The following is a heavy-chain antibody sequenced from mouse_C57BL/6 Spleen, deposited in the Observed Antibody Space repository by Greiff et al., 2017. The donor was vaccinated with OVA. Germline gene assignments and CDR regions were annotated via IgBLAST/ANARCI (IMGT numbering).Heavy chain of an antibody. J-gene: IGHJ3*01. CDR3: ARSLTGTWAY. CDR2: INPSTGGT. V-gene: IGHV1-42*01. D-gene: IGHD4-1*01. Sequence: DVQLQESGPELVKPGASVKISCKASGYSFTGYYMNWVKQSPEKSLEWIGEINPSTGGTTYNQKFKAKATLTVDKSSSTAYMQLKSLTSEDSAVYYCARSLTGTWAYWGQGTLVTVSA. CDR1: GYSFTGYY.